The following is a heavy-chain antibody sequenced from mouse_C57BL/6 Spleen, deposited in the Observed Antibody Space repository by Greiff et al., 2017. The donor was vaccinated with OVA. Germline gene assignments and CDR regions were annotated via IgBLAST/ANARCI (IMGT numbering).Heavy chain of an antibody. CDR2: IYPGSGST. CDR1: GYTFTSYW. J-gene: IGHJ2*01. D-gene: IGHD1-1*01. Sequence: VQLQQSGAELVKPGASVKMSCKASGYTFTSYWITWVKQRPGQGLEWIGDIYPGSGSTNYNEKFKSKATLTVDTSSSTAYMQLSSLTSEDSAVYYCARPSLITTVVAHFDYWGQGTTLTVSS. CDR3: ARPSLITTVVAHFDY. V-gene: IGHV1-55*01.